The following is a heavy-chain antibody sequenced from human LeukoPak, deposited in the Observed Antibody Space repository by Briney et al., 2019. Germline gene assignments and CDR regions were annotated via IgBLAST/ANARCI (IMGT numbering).Heavy chain of an antibody. V-gene: IGHV4-34*01. J-gene: IGHJ4*02. CDR3: ARVGHIVATILPDY. CDR2: INHSGST. CDR1: GGSFSGYY. Sequence: SETLSLTCAVYGGSFSGYYWSWIRQPPGKGLEWIGEINHSGSTNYNPSLKSRVTISVDTSKNQFSLKLSSVTAADSAVYYCARVGHIVATILPDYWGQGTLVTVSS. D-gene: IGHD5-12*01.